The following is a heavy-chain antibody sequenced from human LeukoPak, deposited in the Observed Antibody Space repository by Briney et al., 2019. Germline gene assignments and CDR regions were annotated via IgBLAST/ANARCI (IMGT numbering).Heavy chain of an antibody. CDR1: GFTFSSYG. CDR2: IRYDGSNK. Sequence: GGSLRFSYAASGFTFSSYGMHWVRQAPGKGLEWVAFIRYDGSNKYYADSVKGRFTISRDNSKNTLYLQMNSLRAEDTAVYYCAKRGMGTVDYWGQGTLVTVSS. CDR3: AKRGMGTVDY. D-gene: IGHD5-24*01. V-gene: IGHV3-30*02. J-gene: IGHJ4*02.